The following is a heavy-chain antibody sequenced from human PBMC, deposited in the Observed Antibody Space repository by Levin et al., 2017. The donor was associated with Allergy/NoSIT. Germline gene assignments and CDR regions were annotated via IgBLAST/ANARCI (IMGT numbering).Heavy chain of an antibody. J-gene: IGHJ2*01. D-gene: IGHD2-15*01. CDR3: ARIRVGSANWYLDL. V-gene: IGHV3-74*01. CDR1: GFTFSSYW. Sequence: GGSLRLSCAASGFTFSSYWLHWVRQAPGKGLVWVSRINSDGSSTNYVDSVKGRFAISRDNAKNTLYLQMNSLRAEDTAVYYCARIRVGSANWYLDLWGRGTLVTVSS. CDR2: INSDGSST.